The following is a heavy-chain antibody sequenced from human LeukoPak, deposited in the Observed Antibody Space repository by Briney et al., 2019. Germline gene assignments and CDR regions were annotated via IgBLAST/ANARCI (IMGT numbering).Heavy chain of an antibody. V-gene: IGHV3-7*01. CDR3: ARDHDYGDYGVGY. D-gene: IGHD4-17*01. CDR2: IKQDGSEK. Sequence: PGGSLRLSCAASGFTVSSYWMSWVRQAPGKGLEWVANIKQDGSEKYYVDSVKGRFTISRDNAKNSLYLQMNSLRAEDTAVYYCARDHDYGDYGVGYWGQGTLVTVSS. J-gene: IGHJ4*02. CDR1: GFTVSSYW.